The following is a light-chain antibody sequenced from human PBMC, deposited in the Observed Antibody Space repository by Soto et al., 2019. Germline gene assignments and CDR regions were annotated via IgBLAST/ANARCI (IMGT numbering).Light chain of an antibody. CDR2: DVS. CDR1: SSDVAGYNY. CDR3: CSYAGSYVV. J-gene: IGLJ2*01. Sequence: QSVLTQPRSVSGSPGQSVTISCTGTSSDVAGYNYVSWYQQHPGKAPKLMIYDVSKRPSGVPDRFSGSKSGNTASLTISGLQAEDEADYYCCSYAGSYVVFGGGTQLTVL. V-gene: IGLV2-11*01.